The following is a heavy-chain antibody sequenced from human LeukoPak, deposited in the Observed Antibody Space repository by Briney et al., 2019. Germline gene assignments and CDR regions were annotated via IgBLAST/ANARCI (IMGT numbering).Heavy chain of an antibody. Sequence: ASVKVSCKASGYTFTGFYLHWVRQAPGQGLEWMGWINPSSGGTNFAQKFQRRVTMTGDTSISTAYMELSRLTSDDTAVYYCAREEGSGCYDYWGQGTKVTVSS. CDR3: AREEGSGCYDY. D-gene: IGHD6-19*01. V-gene: IGHV1-2*02. J-gene: IGHJ4*02. CDR2: INPSSGGT. CDR1: GYTFTGFY.